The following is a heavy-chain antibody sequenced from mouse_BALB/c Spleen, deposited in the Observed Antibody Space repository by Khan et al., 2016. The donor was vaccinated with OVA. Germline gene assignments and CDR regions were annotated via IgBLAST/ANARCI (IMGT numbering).Heavy chain of an antibody. CDR3: ARNYEYDEGISY. Sequence: QVQLKESGPGLVQPSQSLSITCTVSGFSLTHYGVHWVRQSPGKGLEWLGVIWSGGSTDYNAAFTSRLNISKDNSKNQAFFKMNSLQANDTALYYCARNYEYDEGISYWGQGTLVTVSA. J-gene: IGHJ3*01. V-gene: IGHV2-2*02. CDR2: IWSGGST. D-gene: IGHD2-4*01. CDR1: GFSLTHYG.